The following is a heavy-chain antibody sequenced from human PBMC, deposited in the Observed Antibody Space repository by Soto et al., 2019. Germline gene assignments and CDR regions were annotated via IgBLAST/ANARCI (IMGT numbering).Heavy chain of an antibody. J-gene: IGHJ4*02. D-gene: IGHD5-18*01. CDR2: IYYSGGT. CDR1: GGSSIGYV. Sequence: SEMLCVTWSVAGGSSIGYVWSWVRQPTGKGLEWIGYIYYSGGTNYNPSLKSRVTISVDTSKNQFSLKLSSVTAADTAFYYRARAYTVMPGLDYWGQGTLVTVSS. V-gene: IGHV4-59*01. CDR3: ARAYTVMPGLDY.